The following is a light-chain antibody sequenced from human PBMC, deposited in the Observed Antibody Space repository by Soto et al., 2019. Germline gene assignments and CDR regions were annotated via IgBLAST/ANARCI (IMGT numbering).Light chain of an antibody. CDR3: QQYYTSSWT. CDR2: QAS. V-gene: IGKV1-5*03. CDR1: QSISTW. J-gene: IGKJ1*01. Sequence: DIQMTQSPSTLFASVGDRVTITCRASQSISTWLAWYQHKPGKAPQVLIYQASSLQSGVPSRFSGSGSGTEFTLTVSSLQPDDFATYYCQQYYTSSWTFGQGTKVEI.